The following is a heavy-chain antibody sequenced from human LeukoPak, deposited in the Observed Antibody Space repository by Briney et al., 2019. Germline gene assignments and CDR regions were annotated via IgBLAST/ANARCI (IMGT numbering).Heavy chain of an antibody. V-gene: IGHV3-21*04. CDR2: FGTRSASI. CDR3: AKELYVWGSYRSDPSFDY. D-gene: IGHD3-16*02. CDR1: GFTFSGYS. Sequence: GGSLRLSCTASGFTFSGYSMNWIRQAPGKGLEWVSSFGTRSASIYHAGSVKGRFTISRDNSKNTLYLQMYSLRAEDSAVYYCAKELYVWGSYRSDPSFDYWGQGTLVTVSS. J-gene: IGHJ4*02.